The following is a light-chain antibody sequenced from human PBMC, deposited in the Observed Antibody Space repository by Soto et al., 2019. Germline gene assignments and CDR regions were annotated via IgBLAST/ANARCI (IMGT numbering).Light chain of an antibody. Sequence: QSALTQPASVSGSPGQSITISRTGTSSDIGGYNYVSWYQQHPGKAPKLLIYGVSNRPSGVSDRFSGSKSGNTASLTISGLQAEDEADYYCNSYRSSVIPVVFGGGTKLTVL. CDR2: GVS. V-gene: IGLV2-14*01. J-gene: IGLJ2*01. CDR3: NSYRSSVIPVV. CDR1: SSDIGGYNY.